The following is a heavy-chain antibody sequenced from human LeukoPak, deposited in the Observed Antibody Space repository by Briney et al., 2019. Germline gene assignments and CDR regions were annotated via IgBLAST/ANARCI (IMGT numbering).Heavy chain of an antibody. J-gene: IGHJ4*02. CDR3: ATDPFQVTTGFDH. V-gene: IGHV3-15*04. CDR1: GFTFSDAW. Sequence: GGSLRLSCAASGFTFSDAWMSWVRQPPGRGLEWVGRIESTGDGGTTDYAAPMKGRFTISRDDSKNTLYLQINTLKSEETAVYYCATDPFQVTTGFDHWGQGTLVTVSS. D-gene: IGHD4-17*01. CDR2: IESTGDGGTT.